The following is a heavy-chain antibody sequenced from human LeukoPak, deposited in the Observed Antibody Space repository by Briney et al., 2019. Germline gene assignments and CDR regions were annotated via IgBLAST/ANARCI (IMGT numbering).Heavy chain of an antibody. CDR2: INEDGSIT. V-gene: IGHV3-74*01. Sequence: GGSLRLSCADSGFSFSRYWMHWVRQVPGKGLVWVSRINEDGSITNYADSVKGRFTISRDNSKNTLYLQMNSLRAEDTAVYYCAKDSRGYSYGYYYGSGSYFDYWGQGTLVTVSS. D-gene: IGHD5-18*01. CDR3: AKDSRGYSYGYYYGSGSYFDY. CDR1: GFSFSRYW. J-gene: IGHJ4*02.